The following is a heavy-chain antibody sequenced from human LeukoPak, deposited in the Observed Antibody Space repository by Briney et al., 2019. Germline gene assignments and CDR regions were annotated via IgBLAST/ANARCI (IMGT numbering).Heavy chain of an antibody. J-gene: IGHJ4*02. Sequence: ASVKVSCKASGYTFTSYGISWVRQAPGQGLEWMGWISAYNGNTNYAQKLQGRVTMTTDTSTSTAYLELRSLRSDNTAVYDSATQYSYGPYYFDYWGQGTLVTVSS. V-gene: IGHV1-18*01. CDR3: ATQYSYGPYYFDY. D-gene: IGHD5-18*01. CDR1: GYTFTSYG. CDR2: ISAYNGNT.